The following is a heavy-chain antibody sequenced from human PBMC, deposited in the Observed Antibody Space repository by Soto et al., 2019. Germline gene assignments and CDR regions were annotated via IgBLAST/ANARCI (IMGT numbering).Heavy chain of an antibody. Sequence: SVKVSCKASGGTLSSFINYPINWVRQAPGQGLEWMGGIVPNVGTVNYAQKFQGRFTISRDDSKNTLYLQMNSLKTEDTAVYYCTTDPEYYYGSGSYYEAFDYWGQGTLVTVSS. CDR2: IVPNVGTV. V-gene: IGHV1-69*05. J-gene: IGHJ4*02. D-gene: IGHD3-10*01. CDR1: GGTLSSFINYP. CDR3: TTDPEYYYGSGSYYEAFDY.